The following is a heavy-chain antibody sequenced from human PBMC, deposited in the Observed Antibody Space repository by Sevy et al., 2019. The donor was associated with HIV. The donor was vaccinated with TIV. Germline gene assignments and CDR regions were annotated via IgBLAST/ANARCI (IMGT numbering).Heavy chain of an antibody. J-gene: IGHJ6*02. CDR3: AEVRDCCSASCHSSAADRAFYYSYYGVDV. Sequence: GGSLRLSCAASGFIFSNYAMHWVRQAPGQGLEWLAFIRYDGSNKHYADSVKGRFTISRDNSKNTLYLQMNSLRTEDKAVYYCAEVRDCCSASCHSSAADRAFYYSYYGVDVWGQGTTVTVSS. CDR1: GFIFSNYA. CDR2: IRYDGSNK. V-gene: IGHV3-30*02. D-gene: IGHD2-2*01.